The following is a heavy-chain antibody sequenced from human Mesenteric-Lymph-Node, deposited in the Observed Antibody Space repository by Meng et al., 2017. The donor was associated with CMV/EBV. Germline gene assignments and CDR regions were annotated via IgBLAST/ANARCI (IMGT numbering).Heavy chain of an antibody. Sequence: QVQPPESGPGLVKPSESLSLPCPVSGESISSGNNYWSWIRQPAGKGLEWIGRIYTTGSTSYNPSLKSRVTISVDTSKNQFSLTFRSVTAADTAMYYCARASCSGGTCYDPVFYFDYWGRGTLVTVSS. CDR3: ARASCSGGTCYDPVFYFDY. V-gene: IGHV4-61*02. CDR2: IYTTGST. CDR1: GESISSGNNY. J-gene: IGHJ4*02. D-gene: IGHD2-15*01.